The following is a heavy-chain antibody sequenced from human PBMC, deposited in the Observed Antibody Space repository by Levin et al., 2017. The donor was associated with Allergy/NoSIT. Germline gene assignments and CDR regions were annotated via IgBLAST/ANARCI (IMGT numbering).Heavy chain of an antibody. Sequence: ASVKVSCKAAGYTFIDYYMHWVRQAPGQGLEWMGWVNCNSGDTNYAQKFQGRVTMTRDTSIRTAYIELSSLRSDDTAVYYCARNDYGDYVQNFDYWGQGTLVTVSS. J-gene: IGHJ4*02. V-gene: IGHV1-2*02. CDR2: VNCNSGDT. D-gene: IGHD4-17*01. CDR1: GYTFIDYY. CDR3: ARNDYGDYVQNFDY.